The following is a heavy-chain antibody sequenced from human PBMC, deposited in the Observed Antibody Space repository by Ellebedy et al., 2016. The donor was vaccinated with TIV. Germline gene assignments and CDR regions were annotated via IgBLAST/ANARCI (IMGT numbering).Heavy chain of an antibody. Sequence: MPSETLSLTCTVSGGSISSSSYYWGWIRQSPTKGLEWIWEVYHSGDTYYNPSLKSRVTMSVDTSTNQFSLRLTSVTAADTAMYYCARSYSVSGTHVTALFDNWGQGTPVTVSS. CDR3: ARSYSVSGTHVTALFDN. CDR1: GGSISSSSYY. CDR2: VYHSGDT. D-gene: IGHD3-10*01. V-gene: IGHV4-39*07. J-gene: IGHJ4*01.